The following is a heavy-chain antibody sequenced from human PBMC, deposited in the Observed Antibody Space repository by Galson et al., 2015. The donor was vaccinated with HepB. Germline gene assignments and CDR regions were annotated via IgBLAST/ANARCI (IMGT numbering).Heavy chain of an antibody. V-gene: IGHV1-2*02. CDR2: INPNSGGT. J-gene: IGHJ4*02. Sequence: SVKVSCKASGYTFTGYYMHWVRQAPGQGLEWMGWINPNSGGTNYAQKFQGRVTMTRDTSISTAYMELSRLRSDDTAVYYCARMDSSGWYVSDYWGQGTLVTVSS. CDR3: ARMDSSGWYVSDY. D-gene: IGHD6-19*01. CDR1: GYTFTGYY.